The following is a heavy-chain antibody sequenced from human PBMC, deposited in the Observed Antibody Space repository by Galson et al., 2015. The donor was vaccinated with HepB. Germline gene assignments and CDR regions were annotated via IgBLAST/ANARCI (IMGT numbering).Heavy chain of an antibody. D-gene: IGHD3-3*01. J-gene: IGHJ6*02. CDR2: ICGSGGST. V-gene: IGHV3-23*01. Sequence: SLRLSCAASGFTVSSDAMSWVRQAPGKGLEWVSAICGSGGSTYYADSVKGMFTISRDYSKNTLYLQMNRLRAEDTAVYYCAKALQDFWSGYGSQYYYYGVDVWGQGTTVTVS. CDR1: GFTVSSDA. CDR3: AKALQDFWSGYGSQYYYYGVDV.